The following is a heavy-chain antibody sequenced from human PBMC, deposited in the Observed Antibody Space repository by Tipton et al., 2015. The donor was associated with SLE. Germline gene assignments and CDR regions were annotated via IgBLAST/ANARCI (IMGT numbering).Heavy chain of an antibody. V-gene: IGHV3-30*04. CDR3: AREGNWNGEFDY. J-gene: IGHJ4*02. Sequence: RSLRLSCAASGFTFRSYTMHWVRQAPGKGLEWVAVISYDGSNKYYADSVKGRFTISRDNSKNTLYLQMNSLRAEDTAVYYCAREGNWNGEFDYWGQGTLVIVSS. CDR2: ISYDGSNK. D-gene: IGHD1-1*01. CDR1: GFTFRSYT.